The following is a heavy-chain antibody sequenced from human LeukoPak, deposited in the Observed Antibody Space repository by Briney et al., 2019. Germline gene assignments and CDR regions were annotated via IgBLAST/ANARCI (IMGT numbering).Heavy chain of an antibody. CDR3: ARGRATEDY. Sequence: GRTLRLSCAASGFTFSSYAMHWVRQAPGKGLEWVAVISYDGSNKYYADSVKGRFTISRDNYKNTLYLQMNSLRAEDTAVYYCARGRATEDYWGQGTLVTVSS. D-gene: IGHD5-12*01. CDR1: GFTFSSYA. J-gene: IGHJ4*02. V-gene: IGHV3-30*04. CDR2: ISYDGSNK.